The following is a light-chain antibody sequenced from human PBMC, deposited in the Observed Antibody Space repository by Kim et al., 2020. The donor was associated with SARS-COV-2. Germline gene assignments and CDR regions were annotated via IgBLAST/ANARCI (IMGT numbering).Light chain of an antibody. CDR1: NNGSKS. V-gene: IGLV3-21*03. J-gene: IGLJ2*01. CDR3: QVWDSSSDHHVV. CDR2: DDS. Sequence: PGKTARITCGGNNNGSKSVHWYQQKPGQAPVLVVYDDSDRPSGIPERFSGSNSGNTATLTIIRVEAGDEADYYCQVWDSSSDHHVVFGGGTQLTVL.